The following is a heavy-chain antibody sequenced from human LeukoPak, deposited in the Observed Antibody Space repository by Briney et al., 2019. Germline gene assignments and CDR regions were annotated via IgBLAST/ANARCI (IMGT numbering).Heavy chain of an antibody. V-gene: IGHV3-21*01. CDR1: GFTFSSYS. D-gene: IGHD1-26*01. Sequence: GWSLRLSCAASGFTFSSYSMNWVRQAPGKGLEWVSSISSSSSYIYYADSVKGRFTISRDNAKNSLYLQMNSLRAEDTAVYYCARDLDGSYYFDYWGQGTLVTVSS. CDR2: ISSSSSYI. CDR3: ARDLDGSYYFDY. J-gene: IGHJ4*02.